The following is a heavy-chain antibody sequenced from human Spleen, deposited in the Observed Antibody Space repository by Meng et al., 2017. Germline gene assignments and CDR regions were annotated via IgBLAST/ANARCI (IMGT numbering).Heavy chain of an antibody. CDR1: GGSIGSNSYH. CDR3: SRRINTAGGWFDS. V-gene: IGHV4-39*01. J-gene: IGHJ5*01. D-gene: IGHD5-18*01. CDR2: IDYSGTT. Sequence: QLQLQEYGSGLVKPSETLSLTGTVSGGSIGSNSYHWGWIRQPPGKGLEWVGTIDYSGTTYSNSSLKSRVTISLDTSRNQFSLKLTSVTAAHTAVYYCSRRINTAGGWFDSWGQGTLVTVSS.